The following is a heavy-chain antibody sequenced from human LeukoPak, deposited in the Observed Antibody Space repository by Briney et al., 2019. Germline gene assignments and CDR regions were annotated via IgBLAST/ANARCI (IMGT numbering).Heavy chain of an antibody. CDR2: IRGDENEI. V-gene: IGHV3-74*01. CDR3: ARGPVPGSTRHWDF. Sequence: PGWSLSLSCEASGFTFRSHWMQWVREVPGNGVVCGGRIRGDENEIDYADCVKGRFSISRDNAQNTLYMQMNSLRVEDTAVYFCARGPVPGSTRHWDFWGEGSLVTVSS. CDR1: GFTFRSHW. J-gene: IGHJ4*02. D-gene: IGHD3-10*01.